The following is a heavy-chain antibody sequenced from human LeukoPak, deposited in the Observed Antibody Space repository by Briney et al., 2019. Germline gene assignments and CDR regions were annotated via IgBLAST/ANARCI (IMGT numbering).Heavy chain of an antibody. Sequence: GASVKVSCKASGYTFTSYAMHWVRQAPGQRLEWMGWINAGNGNTKYSQKFQGRVTITRDTSASTAYMELSGLRSEDTAVYYCARVRSGSYRGWWFDPWGQGTLVTVFS. CDR2: INAGNGNT. J-gene: IGHJ5*02. CDR1: GYTFTSYA. V-gene: IGHV1-3*01. CDR3: ARVRSGSYRGWWFDP. D-gene: IGHD1-26*01.